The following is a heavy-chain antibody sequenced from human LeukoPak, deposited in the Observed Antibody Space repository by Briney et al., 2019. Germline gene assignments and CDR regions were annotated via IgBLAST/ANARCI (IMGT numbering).Heavy chain of an antibody. D-gene: IGHD2-21*02. CDR3: ARDCGGDCYSSDY. CDR1: GFTVSSNY. Sequence: GGSLRLSCAASGFTVSSNYMGWVRQAPGKGLEWVSVIYSGGSTYYADSVKGRFTISRDNSKNTLYLQMNSLRAEDTAVYYCARDCGGDCYSSDYWGQGTLVTVSS. CDR2: IYSGGST. J-gene: IGHJ4*02. V-gene: IGHV3-66*01.